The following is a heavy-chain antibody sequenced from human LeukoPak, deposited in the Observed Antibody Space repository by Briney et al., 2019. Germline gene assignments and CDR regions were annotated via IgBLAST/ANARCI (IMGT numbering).Heavy chain of an antibody. V-gene: IGHV3-23*01. CDR1: GFTFSSYA. J-gene: IGHJ6*02. Sequence: PGGSLRLSCAASGFTFSSYAMSWVRQAPGKGLEWVSAISGSGGSTYYADPVKGRFTISRDNSKNTLYLQMNSLRAEDTAVYYCAKGQGRGVYYYYGMDVWGQGTTVTVSS. CDR2: ISGSGGST. CDR3: AKGQGRGVYYYYGMDV. D-gene: IGHD6-19*01.